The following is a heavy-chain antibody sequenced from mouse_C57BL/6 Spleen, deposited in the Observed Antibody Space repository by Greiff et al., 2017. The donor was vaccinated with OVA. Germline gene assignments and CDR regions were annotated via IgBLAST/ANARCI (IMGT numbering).Heavy chain of an antibody. CDR3: AKGGYYYGSSPFAY. V-gene: IGHV1-55*01. D-gene: IGHD1-1*01. CDR1: GYTFTSYW. J-gene: IGHJ3*01. CDR2: IYPGSGST. Sequence: QVQLKQPGAELVKPGASVKMSCKASGYTFTSYWITWVKQRPGQGLAWIGDIYPGSGSTNYNEKFKSKATLTVDTSSSTAYMQLSSLTSEDSAVYYCAKGGYYYGSSPFAYWGQGTLVTVSA.